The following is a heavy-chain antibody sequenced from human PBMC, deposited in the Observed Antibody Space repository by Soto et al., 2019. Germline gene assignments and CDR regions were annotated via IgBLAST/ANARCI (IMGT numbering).Heavy chain of an antibody. CDR2: ISASGAYT. V-gene: IGHV3-23*01. CDR3: AKGPSSTVTTTLYYFDY. CDR1: GFTFSNFA. Sequence: EVQLLESGGGLVQPGGSLRLSCAASGFTFSNFAMSWVRQAPGKGLEWVSAISASGAYTHYADSVKGRFTISRDNSKNTLYLQMKSLRAEDTAVYYCAKGPSSTVTTTLYYFDYWGQGTLVTVSS. J-gene: IGHJ4*02. D-gene: IGHD4-4*01.